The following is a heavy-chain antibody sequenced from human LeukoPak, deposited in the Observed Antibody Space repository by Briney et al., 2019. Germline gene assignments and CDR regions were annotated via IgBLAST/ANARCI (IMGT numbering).Heavy chain of an antibody. V-gene: IGHV3-33*08. J-gene: IGHJ3*02. Sequence: HPGGSLRLSCAASGFTFNTYWMSWVRQAPGKGLEWVAVIWYDGSSKYYADPVKGRFTISRDTSKNTLYLQMNSLRAEDTAVYYCAKSSTYSSGAHAYDIWGQGTLVTVSS. CDR2: IWYDGSSK. D-gene: IGHD6-19*01. CDR1: GFTFNTYW. CDR3: AKSSTYSSGAHAYDI.